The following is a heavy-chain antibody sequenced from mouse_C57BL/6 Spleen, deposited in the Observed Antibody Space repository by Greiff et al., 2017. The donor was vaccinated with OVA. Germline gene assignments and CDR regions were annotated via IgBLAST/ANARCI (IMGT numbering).Heavy chain of an antibody. D-gene: IGHD2-4*01. V-gene: IGHV2-2*01. CDR2: IWSGGST. CDR1: GFSLTSYG. J-gene: IGHJ4*01. Sequence: VQVVESGPGLVQPSQSLSITCTVSGFSLTSYGVHWVRQSPGKGLEWLGVIWSGGSTDYNAAFISRLSISKDNSKSQVFFKMNSLQADDTAIYYCARGDYEGYYAMDYWGQGTSVTVSS. CDR3: ARGDYEGYYAMDY.